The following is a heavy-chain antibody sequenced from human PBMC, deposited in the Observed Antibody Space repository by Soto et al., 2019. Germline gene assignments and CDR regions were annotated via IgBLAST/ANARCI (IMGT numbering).Heavy chain of an antibody. CDR3: ARKVAGSI. J-gene: IGHJ4*02. CDR2: ISSRGDGT. Sequence: EVQLLESGGGLVQPGGSLRLSCAASGFTVSSFPMTWVRQAPGKGLEWVSSISSRGDGTSYADSVKGRFTISRDNSKNTLYLQLSSLRAEDTAVYYCARKVAGSIWGQGTLVTGSS. V-gene: IGHV3-23*01. D-gene: IGHD6-19*01. CDR1: GFTVSSFP.